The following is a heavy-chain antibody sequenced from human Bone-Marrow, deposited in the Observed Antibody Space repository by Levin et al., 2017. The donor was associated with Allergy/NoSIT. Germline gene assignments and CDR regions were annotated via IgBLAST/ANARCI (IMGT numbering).Heavy chain of an antibody. D-gene: IGHD1-7*01. V-gene: IGHV1-69*01. CDR3: ARGAAGRTHWYFDL. CDR1: GGTFTNYA. Sequence: KISCKASGGTFTNYAVGWVRQAPGQGLEWLGGISTTTDYAPNFQGRVTITAESTTTASLELKSLHSDDAAVYYCARGAAGRTHWYFDLWGRGTLVTVSS. CDR2: ISTTT. J-gene: IGHJ2*01.